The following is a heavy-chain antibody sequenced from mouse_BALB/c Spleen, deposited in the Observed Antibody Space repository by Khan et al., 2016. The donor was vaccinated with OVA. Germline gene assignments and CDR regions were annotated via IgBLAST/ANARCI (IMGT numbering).Heavy chain of an antibody. CDR2: ITPNNGGT. Sequence: VRLQQSGPELVKPGASVKIPCKASGYTFTDYNMDWVKQSHGKSLEWIGDITPNNGGTIYNQRFKGKATLTVDKSSSTAYMELRSLTSEDTAVYYCTRGGHGSPLDYWGQGTTLTVSS. V-gene: IGHV1-18*01. J-gene: IGHJ2*01. D-gene: IGHD1-1*01. CDR3: TRGGHGSPLDY. CDR1: GYTFTDYN.